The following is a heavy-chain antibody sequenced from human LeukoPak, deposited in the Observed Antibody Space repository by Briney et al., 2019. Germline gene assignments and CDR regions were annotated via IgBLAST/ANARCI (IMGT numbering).Heavy chain of an antibody. Sequence: SETLSLTCTVSGGSISSSSYYWSWIRQPPGKGLEWIGYIYYSGSTNYNPSLKSRVTISVDTSKTQFSLRLSSVTAADTAVYYCARVTGYMTEDYFDYWGQGTLITVSS. CDR2: IYYSGST. J-gene: IGHJ4*02. CDR1: GGSISSSSYY. D-gene: IGHD6-13*01. V-gene: IGHV4-61*01. CDR3: ARVTGYMTEDYFDY.